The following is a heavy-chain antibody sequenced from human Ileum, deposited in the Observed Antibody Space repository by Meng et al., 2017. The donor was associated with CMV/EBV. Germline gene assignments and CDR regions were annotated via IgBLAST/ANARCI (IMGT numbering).Heavy chain of an antibody. CDR2: IIPILGIA. Sequence: SVKVSCKASGGTFSSYAISWVRQAPGQGLEWMGGIIPILGIANYAQKFQGRVTITADKSTSTAYMELSSLRSEDTAVYYCARAGPGRDGDNRRGRWSFDYWGQGTLVTVSS. J-gene: IGHJ4*02. CDR1: GGTFSSYA. D-gene: IGHD5-24*01. V-gene: IGHV1-69*10. CDR3: ARAGPGRDGDNRRGRWSFDY.